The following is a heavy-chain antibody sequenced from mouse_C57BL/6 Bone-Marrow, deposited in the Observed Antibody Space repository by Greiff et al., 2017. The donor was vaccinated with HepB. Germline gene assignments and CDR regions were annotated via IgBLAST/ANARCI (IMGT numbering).Heavy chain of an antibody. Sequence: EVKLVESGPELVKPGASVKISCKASGYTFTDYYMNWVKQSHGKSLEWIGDINPNNGGTSYNQKFKGKATLTVDKSSSTAYMELRSLTSEDSAVYYCAIYYYGSSSWFAYWGQGTLVTVSA. D-gene: IGHD1-1*01. J-gene: IGHJ3*01. CDR1: GYTFTDYY. V-gene: IGHV1-26*01. CDR3: AIYYYGSSSWFAY. CDR2: INPNNGGT.